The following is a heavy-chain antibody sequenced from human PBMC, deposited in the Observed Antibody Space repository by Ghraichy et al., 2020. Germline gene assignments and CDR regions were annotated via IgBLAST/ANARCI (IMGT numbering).Heavy chain of an antibody. Sequence: GGSLRLSCAASGFTFSSYGMHWVRQAPGKGLEWVAGILYDGSNKYYADSVKGRFTISRDNSKNTLYLQMNSLRVEDTAVYYCAKELGGGMAYVDYWGQGTLVTVSS. CDR2: ILYDGSNK. CDR1: GFTFSSYG. J-gene: IGHJ4*02. CDR3: AKELGGGMAYVDY. V-gene: IGHV3-30*18. D-gene: IGHD3-16*01.